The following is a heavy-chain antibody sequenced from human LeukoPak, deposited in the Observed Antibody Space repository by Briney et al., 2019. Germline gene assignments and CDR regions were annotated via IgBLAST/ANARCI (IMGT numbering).Heavy chain of an antibody. CDR1: GYTFTSYG. J-gene: IGHJ4*02. CDR2: IIPILGIA. Sequence: GASVKVSCKASGYTFTSYGISWVRQAPGQGLEWMGRIIPILGIANYAQKFQGRVTITADKSTSTAYMELSSLRSEDTAVYYCARDPIYYDSSGYPRYWGQGTLVTVSS. V-gene: IGHV1-69*04. D-gene: IGHD3-22*01. CDR3: ARDPIYYDSSGYPRY.